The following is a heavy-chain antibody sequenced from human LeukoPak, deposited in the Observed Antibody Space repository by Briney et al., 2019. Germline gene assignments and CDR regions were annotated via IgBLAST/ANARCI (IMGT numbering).Heavy chain of an antibody. V-gene: IGHV3-30*18. CDR3: AKALSQWELSYFDL. CDR2: ISYDGSNK. D-gene: IGHD1-26*01. J-gene: IGHJ2*01. Sequence: GGPLRLSCAASGFTFSSYGMHWVRQAPGKGLEWVAVISYDGSNKYYADSVKGRFTISRDNSKNTLYLQMNSLRAEDTAVYYCAKALSQWELSYFDLWGRGTLVTVSS. CDR1: GFTFSSYG.